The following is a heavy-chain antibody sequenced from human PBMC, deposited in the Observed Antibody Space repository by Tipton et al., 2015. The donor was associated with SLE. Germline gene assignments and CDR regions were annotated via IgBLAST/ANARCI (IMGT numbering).Heavy chain of an antibody. Sequence: SLRLSCAASGFIFSTYDMTWVRPAPGKGLEWVSGIPAGGGSASYTDSVKGRFTISRDNSKNTLYLQVNSLRPEDTAVYYDARDPVGNIRGYFDYWGQGTLVTVSS. CDR2: IPAGGGSA. J-gene: IGHJ4*02. CDR1: GFIFSTYD. D-gene: IGHD2/OR15-2a*01. V-gene: IGHV3-23*01. CDR3: ARDPVGNIRGYFDY.